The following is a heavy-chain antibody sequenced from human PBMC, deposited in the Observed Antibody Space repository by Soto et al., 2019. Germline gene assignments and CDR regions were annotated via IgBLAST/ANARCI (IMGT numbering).Heavy chain of an antibody. CDR3: AREQQLVPLYYYGMDV. J-gene: IGHJ6*02. D-gene: IGHD6-6*01. CDR2: ISYDGSNK. V-gene: IGHV3-30-3*01. Sequence: GGFLRLSCAASGFTFSSYAMHWVRQAPGKGLEWVAVISYDGSNKYYADSVKGRFTISRDNSKNTLYLQMNSLRAEDTAVYYRAREQQLVPLYYYGMDVWGQGTTVTVSS. CDR1: GFTFSSYA.